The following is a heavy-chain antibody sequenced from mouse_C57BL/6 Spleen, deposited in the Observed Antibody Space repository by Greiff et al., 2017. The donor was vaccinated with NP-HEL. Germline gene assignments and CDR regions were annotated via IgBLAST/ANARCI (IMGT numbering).Heavy chain of an antibody. CDR1: GFTFSDYG. Sequence: EVQLVESGGGLVKPGGSLKLSCAASGFTFSDYGMHWVRQAPEKGLEWVAYISSGSSTIYYADTVKGRFTFSRDNAKNTLFQQMTSLGSEDTAMYYCARPGYYCGSSSAWFAYWGQGTLVTVSA. CDR2: ISSGSSTI. CDR3: ARPGYYCGSSSAWFAY. J-gene: IGHJ3*01. D-gene: IGHD1-1*01. V-gene: IGHV5-17*01.